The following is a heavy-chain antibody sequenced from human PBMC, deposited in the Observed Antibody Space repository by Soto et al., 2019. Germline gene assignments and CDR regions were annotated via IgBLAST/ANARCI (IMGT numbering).Heavy chain of an antibody. Sequence: QLVQAGAEVKKPGASVRVSCKTSGPTFIAYYIHWVRQAPGQGLEWMGWIDPKSGGTTYEQKFLDRVTMTRDTSINTAYMDLNRLTSDDTAVYYCARVSVDVPEWGQGTLITFSS. D-gene: IGHD5-12*01. J-gene: IGHJ4*02. CDR3: ARVSVDVPE. V-gene: IGHV1-2*02. CDR2: IDPKSGGT. CDR1: GPTFIAYY.